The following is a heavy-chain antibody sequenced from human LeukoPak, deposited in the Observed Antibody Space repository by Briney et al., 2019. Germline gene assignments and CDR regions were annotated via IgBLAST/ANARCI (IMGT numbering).Heavy chain of an antibody. CDR3: ARGIGDFWSGYYFDY. CDR2: ISSSGSTV. D-gene: IGHD3-3*01. Sequence: PSETLSLTCAVYGGSFSGYYMSWIRQAPGKGLEWVSYISSSGSTVYYADSVKGRFTISRDNAKNSLYLQMNSLRAEDTAVYYCARGIGDFWSGYYFDYWGQGTLVTVSS. CDR1: GGSFSGYY. J-gene: IGHJ4*02. V-gene: IGHV3-11*01.